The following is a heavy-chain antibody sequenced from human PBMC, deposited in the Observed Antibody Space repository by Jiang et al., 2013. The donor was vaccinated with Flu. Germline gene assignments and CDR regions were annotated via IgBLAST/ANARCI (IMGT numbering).Heavy chain of an antibody. CDR1: GYSFTSYW. CDR3: ARGLQYYYDSSGYYFDAFDI. Sequence: GAEVKKPGESLKISCKGSGYSFTSYWIGWVRQMPGKGLEWMGIIYPGDSDTRYSPSFQGQVTISADKSISTAYLQWSSLKASDTAMYYCARGLQYYYDSSGYYFDAFDIWGQGTMVTVSS. V-gene: IGHV5-51*01. CDR2: IYPGDSDT. D-gene: IGHD3-22*01. J-gene: IGHJ3*02.